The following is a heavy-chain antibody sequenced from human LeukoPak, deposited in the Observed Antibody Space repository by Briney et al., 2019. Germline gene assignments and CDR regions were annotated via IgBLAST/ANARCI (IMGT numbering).Heavy chain of an antibody. CDR2: ISAGGGST. CDR1: GLTFSDYS. D-gene: IGHD6-13*01. J-gene: IGHJ4*02. CDR3: AKDAAGPEY. Sequence: AGGSLRLSCAASGLTFSDYSMTWVRPAPGKGLFWVSGISAGGGSTYYADSVKGRFTISRDNSRNTLYLQMNSLRAEDTAVYYCAKDAAGPEYWGQGTLVTVSS. V-gene: IGHV3-23*01.